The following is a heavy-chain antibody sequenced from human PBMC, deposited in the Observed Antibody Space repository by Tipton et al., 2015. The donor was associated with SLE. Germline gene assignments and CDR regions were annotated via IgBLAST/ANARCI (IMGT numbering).Heavy chain of an antibody. CDR3: ARGGTGDGPNPFDP. D-gene: IGHD2-21*02. CDR2: VSHSGRT. V-gene: IGHV4-4*02. Sequence: SLRLSCSVSGFSISSSHYWGWIRQPPGKGLEWIGEVSHSGRTNYIASLKSRVTISIDTSKNKFSLRLNSVVAADTGVYYCARGGTGDGPNPFDPWGQGTLVTVSS. CDR1: GFSISSSHY. J-gene: IGHJ5*02.